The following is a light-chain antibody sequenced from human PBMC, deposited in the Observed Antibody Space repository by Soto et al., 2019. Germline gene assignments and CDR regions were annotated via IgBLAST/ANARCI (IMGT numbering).Light chain of an antibody. CDR2: DAA. J-gene: IGKJ5*01. V-gene: IGKV3-11*01. CDR3: QQRDAWPPST. Sequence: IVLTKSPATLSLSPGERATLSCRASRSVRSYLAWYQQKPGQAPRLLIYDAANRAAGIPARFSGGGSATDFTLTISNLEPEDFAVYYCQQRDAWPPSTFGQGTRLEIK. CDR1: RSVRSY.